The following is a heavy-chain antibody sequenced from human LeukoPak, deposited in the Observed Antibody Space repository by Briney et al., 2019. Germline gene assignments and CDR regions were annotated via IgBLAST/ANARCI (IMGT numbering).Heavy chain of an antibody. CDR2: IYYSGST. CDR3: ARHNSMIVMGHAFDI. J-gene: IGHJ3*02. Sequence: SETLSLTCTVSGGSISSSSYYWSWIRQPPGKGLEWIGYIYYSGSTNYNPSLKSRVTISVDTSKNQFSLKLSSVTAADTAVYYCARHNSMIVMGHAFDIWGQGTMVTVSS. CDR1: GGSISSSSYY. D-gene: IGHD3-22*01. V-gene: IGHV4-61*05.